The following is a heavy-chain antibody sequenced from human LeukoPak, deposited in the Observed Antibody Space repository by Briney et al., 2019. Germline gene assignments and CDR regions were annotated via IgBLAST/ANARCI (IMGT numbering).Heavy chain of an antibody. CDR3: ASAKSSSWHNFDC. CDR2: MSHDGSQE. J-gene: IGHJ4*02. CDR1: GFTFIDYS. D-gene: IGHD6-13*01. V-gene: IGHV3-30*04. Sequence: GGSLRLSCAASGFTFIDYSMHWVRQAPGKGLEWVAVMSHDGSQEYYADSVKGRFTISRDNSKNTLYLEMNSLRGDDSAIYYCASAKSSSWHNFDCWGQGTLVTVSS.